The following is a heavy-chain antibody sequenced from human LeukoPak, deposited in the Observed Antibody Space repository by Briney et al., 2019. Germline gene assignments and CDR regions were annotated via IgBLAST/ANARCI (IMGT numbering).Heavy chain of an antibody. CDR3: ARLSRHYDFWSGYSNDAFDI. D-gene: IGHD3-3*01. Sequence: SETLSLTCAVSGGSISSSSYYWGWIRQPPGKGLEWIGSIYYSGSTYYNPSLKSRVTISVDTSKNQFSLKLSSVTAADTAVYYCARLSRHYDFWSGYSNDAFDIWGQGTMVTVSS. J-gene: IGHJ3*02. V-gene: IGHV4-39*01. CDR1: GGSISSSSYY. CDR2: IYYSGST.